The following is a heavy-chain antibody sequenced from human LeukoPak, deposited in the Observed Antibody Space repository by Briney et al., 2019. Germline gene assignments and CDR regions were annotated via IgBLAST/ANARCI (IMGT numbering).Heavy chain of an antibody. Sequence: GGSLRLSCAASGFTFSSYAMHWVRQAAGKGLEWVAVISYDGSNKYYADSVKGRFTISRDNSKNTLYLQMNSLRAEDTAVYCCARDWWIAAAGPKPIWADNCDYWGQGTLVTVS. CDR1: GFTFSSYA. J-gene: IGHJ4*02. CDR2: ISYDGSNK. CDR3: ARDWWIAAAGPKPIWADNCDY. D-gene: IGHD6-13*01. V-gene: IGHV3-30-3*01.